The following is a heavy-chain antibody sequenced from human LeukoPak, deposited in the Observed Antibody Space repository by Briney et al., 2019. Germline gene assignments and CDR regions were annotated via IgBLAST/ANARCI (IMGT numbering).Heavy chain of an antibody. CDR1: GYTFTSYA. V-gene: IGHV1-3*01. CDR3: ARDRAPERITIFGVVIIRSNWFDP. J-gene: IGHJ5*02. D-gene: IGHD3-3*01. CDR2: INAGNGNT. Sequence: GASVTVSCKASGYTFTSYAMHWVRQAPGQRLEWMGWINAGNGNTKYSQKFQGRVTITRDTSASTAYMELSSLRSEDTAVYYCARDRAPERITIFGVVIIRSNWFDPWGQGTLVTVSS.